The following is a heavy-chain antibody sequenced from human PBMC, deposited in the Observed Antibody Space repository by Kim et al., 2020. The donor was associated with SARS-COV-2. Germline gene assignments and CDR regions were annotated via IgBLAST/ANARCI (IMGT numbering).Heavy chain of an antibody. Sequence: ASVKVSCKASGYTFTSYYMHWVRQAPGQGLEWMGIINPSGGSTSYAQKFQGRVTMTRDTSTSTVYMELSSLRSEDTAVYYCARGEAEYYDILTSNLGHFDYWGQGTLVTVSS. V-gene: IGHV1-46*01. CDR1: GYTFTSYY. CDR2: INPSGGST. D-gene: IGHD3-9*01. CDR3: ARGEAEYYDILTSNLGHFDY. J-gene: IGHJ4*02.